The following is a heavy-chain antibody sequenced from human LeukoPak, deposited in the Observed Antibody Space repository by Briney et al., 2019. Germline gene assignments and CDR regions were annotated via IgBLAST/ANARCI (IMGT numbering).Heavy chain of an antibody. Sequence: PGGSLRLSCAASGFNVSSNYMSWVRQAPGKGLEWLSYLNPGSSVIYYAASVRGRFTISRDNAKNSLYLQMNSLRAEDTAVYYCARQRLRGYPYYSYFPMDVWGKGTTVTVSS. CDR2: LNPGSSVI. CDR1: GFNVSSNY. J-gene: IGHJ6*03. D-gene: IGHD1-1*01. V-gene: IGHV3-48*04. CDR3: ARQRLRGYPYYSYFPMDV.